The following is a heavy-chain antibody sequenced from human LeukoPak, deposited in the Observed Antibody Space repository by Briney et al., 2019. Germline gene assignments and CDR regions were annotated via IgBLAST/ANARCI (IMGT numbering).Heavy chain of an antibody. V-gene: IGHV4-4*09. D-gene: IGHD3-3*01. Sequence: SETLSLTCTVSVGSISRYYWSWIRQPPGKGLGWIWYIYTSGTTNYNPSLKSRVTISVDTSKDQFSLKLSSVTAADTAVYYCARREWLSTPFDYWSQGTLVTVSS. CDR1: VGSISRYY. CDR2: IYTSGTT. J-gene: IGHJ4*02. CDR3: ARREWLSTPFDY.